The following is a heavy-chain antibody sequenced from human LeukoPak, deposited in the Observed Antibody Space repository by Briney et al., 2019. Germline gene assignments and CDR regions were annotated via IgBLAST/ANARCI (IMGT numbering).Heavy chain of an antibody. CDR2: IYYSGRT. CDR3: ARGGRDGYTLYPFDY. CDR1: GGSISSYY. V-gene: IGHV4-59*08. J-gene: IGHJ4*02. Sequence: SETLSLTCTVSGGSISSYYWSWIRQPPGKGLEWIGYIYYSGRTNYNPSLKSRVTISVGTSKNQLSLKLSSVTAADTAVYYCARGGRDGYTLYPFDYWGQGTLVTVSS. D-gene: IGHD5-24*01.